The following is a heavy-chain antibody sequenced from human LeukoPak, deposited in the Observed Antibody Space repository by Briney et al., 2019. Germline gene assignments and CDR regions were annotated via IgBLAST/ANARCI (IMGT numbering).Heavy chain of an antibody. D-gene: IGHD3-16*01. CDR1: GYLFRNYG. Sequence: ASVKVSCKASGYLFRNYGISWLRQAPGQGLEWMGWISAYNGNTDYAQNLQGRVTMTTDTSTSTAYMELRSLRSDDTAVYSCARQSYGGYGGFRRGDDALDIWGQGTMVTVSS. V-gene: IGHV1-18*01. J-gene: IGHJ3*02. CDR3: ARQSYGGYGGFRRGDDALDI. CDR2: ISAYNGNT.